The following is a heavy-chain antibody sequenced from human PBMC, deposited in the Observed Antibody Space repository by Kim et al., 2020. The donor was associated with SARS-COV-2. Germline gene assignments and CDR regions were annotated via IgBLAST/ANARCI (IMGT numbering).Heavy chain of an antibody. V-gene: IGHV1-2*06. Sequence: ASVKVSCKASGYTFTGYYMNWVRQAPGQGLEWMGRINPNSGGTNYAQKFQGRVTMTRDTSITTAYMELSRLRSDDTAVYYCARAAVHYYGSGSYDFYYYYVVDVWGQGTTDSLSS. CDR2: INPNSGGT. CDR1: GYTFTGYY. J-gene: IGHJ6*02. CDR3: ARAAVHYYGSGSYDFYYYYVVDV. D-gene: IGHD3-10*01.